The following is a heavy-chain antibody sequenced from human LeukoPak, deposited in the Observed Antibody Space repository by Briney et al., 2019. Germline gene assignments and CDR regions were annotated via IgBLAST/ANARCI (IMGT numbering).Heavy chain of an antibody. D-gene: IGHD3-10*01. CDR3: ARVPGDY. V-gene: IGHV3-21*01. Sequence: GGSLRLSCAASGFTFSTYSMNWVRQAPGKGLEWVSSISSGSTFIYYADSVKGRFTISRDNAKNSLYLQMNSLRAEDTALYYCARVPGDYWGQGTLVTVSS. J-gene: IGHJ4*02. CDR1: GFTFSTYS. CDR2: ISSGSTFI.